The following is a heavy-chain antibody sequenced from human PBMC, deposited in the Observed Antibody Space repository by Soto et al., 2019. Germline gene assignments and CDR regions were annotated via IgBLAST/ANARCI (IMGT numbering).Heavy chain of an antibody. Sequence: PGESLKISCKGSGYSFTSYWIGWVRQMPGKGLEWMGIIYPGDSDTRYSPSFQGQVTISADKSISTAYLQWSSLKASDTAMYYCARPPRDYYDSSGYYDDAFDIWGQGTMVTVSS. CDR1: GYSFTSYW. CDR2: IYPGDSDT. D-gene: IGHD3-22*01. V-gene: IGHV5-51*01. CDR3: ARPPRDYYDSSGYYDDAFDI. J-gene: IGHJ3*02.